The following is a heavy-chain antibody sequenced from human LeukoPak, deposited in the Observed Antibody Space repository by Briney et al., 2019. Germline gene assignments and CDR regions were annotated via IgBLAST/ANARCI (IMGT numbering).Heavy chain of an antibody. Sequence: PGGSLRLSCAASGFTFNSYEMNWVRQAPGKGLEWISYITSDGNTIYDADSVKGRFTISRDDAKNSLYLQMNSLRAEDTAVYYCSSSPGSYPNPFDYWGQGTLVTVSS. V-gene: IGHV3-48*03. CDR1: GFTFNSYE. J-gene: IGHJ4*02. D-gene: IGHD3-10*01. CDR3: SSSPGSYPNPFDY. CDR2: ITSDGNTI.